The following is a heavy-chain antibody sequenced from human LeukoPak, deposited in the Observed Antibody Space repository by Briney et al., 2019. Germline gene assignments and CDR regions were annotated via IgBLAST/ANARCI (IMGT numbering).Heavy chain of an antibody. CDR1: GGSISSYY. D-gene: IGHD2-15*01. CDR3: AKTYSYYYYYMDV. J-gene: IGHJ6*03. V-gene: IGHV4-59*01. Sequence: PSETLSLTCIVSGGSISSYYWNWIRQPPGKGLEWIGYIYYSGSTNYNPSLKSRVTISVDTSKNQFSLKLSSVTAADTAVYYCAKTYSYYYYYMDVWGKGTTVTVSS. CDR2: IYYSGST.